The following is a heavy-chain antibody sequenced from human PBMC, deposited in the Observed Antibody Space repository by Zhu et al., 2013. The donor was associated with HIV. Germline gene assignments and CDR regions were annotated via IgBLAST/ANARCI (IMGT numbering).Heavy chain of an antibody. CDR2: ISWNSGSI. J-gene: IGHJ4*02. CDR1: GFTFDDYA. V-gene: IGHV3-9*01. Sequence: VQLVESGGGLVQPGRSLRLSCAASGFTFDDYAMHWVRQAPGKGLEWVSGISWNSGSIGYADSVKGRFTISRDNAKNSLYLQMNSLRAEDTALYYCARATVAGIEDWGQGTLVTVSS. D-gene: IGHD6-19*01. CDR3: ARATVAGIED.